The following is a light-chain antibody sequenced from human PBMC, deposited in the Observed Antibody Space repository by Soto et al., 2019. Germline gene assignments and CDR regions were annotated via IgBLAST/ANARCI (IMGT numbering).Light chain of an antibody. Sequence: QSVLTQPPSVSGAPGQRVTISCTGSSSNIGAGYDVHWYQQLPGTAPKLLIYVNSNRPSGVPDRFSGYKSGTSASLAITGLQAEDEADYYCQSYDSSLSGSGVFGGGTKLTVL. CDR1: SSNIGAGYD. CDR2: VNS. J-gene: IGLJ2*01. V-gene: IGLV1-40*01. CDR3: QSYDSSLSGSGV.